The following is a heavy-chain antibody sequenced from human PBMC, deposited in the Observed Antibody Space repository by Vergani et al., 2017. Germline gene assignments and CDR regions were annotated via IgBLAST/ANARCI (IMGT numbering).Heavy chain of an antibody. D-gene: IGHD2-15*01. Sequence: QVQLVQSGAEVKKPGASVKVSCKASGYTFTSYGISWVRQAPGQGLEWMGWISAYNGNTNYAQKLQGRVTMTTDTSTSTAYMELRSLRSDDTAVYYCARSLSRGGWHQISYFDYWGQGTLVTVSS. CDR1: GYTFTSYG. J-gene: IGHJ4*02. CDR2: ISAYNGNT. V-gene: IGHV1-18*04. CDR3: ARSLSRGGWHQISYFDY.